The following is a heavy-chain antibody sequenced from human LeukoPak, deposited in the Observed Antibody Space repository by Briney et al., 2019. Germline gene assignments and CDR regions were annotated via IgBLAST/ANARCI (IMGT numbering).Heavy chain of an antibody. CDR2: ISGSGGST. CDR1: YA. V-gene: IGHV3-23*01. CDR3: AKDLYYDSSGYHT. D-gene: IGHD3-22*01. Sequence: YAMGWVRQAPGXGRGXVAAISGSGGSTYYADSVKGRFTISRDNSKNTLYLQMNSLRAEDTAVYYCAKDLYYDSSGYHTWGQGTLVTVSS. J-gene: IGHJ5*02.